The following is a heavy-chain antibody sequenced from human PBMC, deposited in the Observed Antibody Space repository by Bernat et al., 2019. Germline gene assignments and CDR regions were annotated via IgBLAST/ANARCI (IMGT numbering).Heavy chain of an antibody. CDR3: ARMRGSSGWTGAFDI. CDR2: ISHSGST. V-gene: IGHV4-34*01. CDR1: GGSLSGYY. D-gene: IGHD6-19*01. Sequence: QVQLQQWGAGLLKPSETLSLTCVVYGGSLSGYYWGWIRQPPGKGLEWFGEISHSGSTNYNPSLKSRVTISVDTSKNHFSLKLSSVTAADTAVYYCARMRGSSGWTGAFDIWGQGTTVTVSS. J-gene: IGHJ3*02.